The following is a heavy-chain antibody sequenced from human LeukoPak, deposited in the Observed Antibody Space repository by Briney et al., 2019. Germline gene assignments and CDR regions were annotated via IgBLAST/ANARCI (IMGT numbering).Heavy chain of an antibody. CDR1: GYTFTSYG. J-gene: IGHJ4*02. CDR3: ARVLGSYYDSSGYYYTTNSFDY. CDR2: ISAYNGNT. Sequence: GASVKVSCKASGYTFTSYGISWVRQAPGQGLEWMGWISAYNGNTNYAQKLQGRVTMTTDTSTSTAYMELRSLRSDDTAVYYCARVLGSYYDSSGYYYTTNSFDYWGQGTLVTVSS. V-gene: IGHV1-18*01. D-gene: IGHD3-22*01.